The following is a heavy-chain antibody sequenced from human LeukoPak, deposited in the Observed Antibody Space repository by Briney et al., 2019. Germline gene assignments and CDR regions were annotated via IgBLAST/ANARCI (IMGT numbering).Heavy chain of an antibody. CDR2: INAGNGNT. Sequence: ASVKVSCKASGYTLTDYYMHWVRQAPGQRLEWMGWINAGNGNTKYSQKFQGRVAITRDTSASTAYMELSSLRSEDTAVYYCARSSNWNYVGVDYWGQGTLVTVSS. J-gene: IGHJ4*02. CDR1: GYTLTDYY. V-gene: IGHV1-3*01. CDR3: ARSSNWNYVGVDY. D-gene: IGHD1-7*01.